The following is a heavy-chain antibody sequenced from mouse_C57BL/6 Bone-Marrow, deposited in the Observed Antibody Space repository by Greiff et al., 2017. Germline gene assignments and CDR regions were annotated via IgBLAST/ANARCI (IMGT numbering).Heavy chain of an antibody. CDR3: AKGAYFDY. J-gene: IGHJ2*01. V-gene: IGHV1-66*01. Sequence: VQLQQSGPELVKPGASVKISCKASGYSFPSYYIHWVKQRPGQGLEWIGWNYTGSGNTKTNEKFEGKATLTADTSTSTAYMQLSSLTSDDSSVYDCAKGAYFDYWGQGTTLTVSS. CDR1: GYSFPSYY. CDR2: NYTGSGNT.